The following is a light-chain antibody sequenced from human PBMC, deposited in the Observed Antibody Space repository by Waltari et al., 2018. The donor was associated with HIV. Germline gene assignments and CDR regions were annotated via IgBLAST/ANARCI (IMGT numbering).Light chain of an antibody. CDR3: QQTNNTPHA. CDR1: QSISRS. Sequence: SQMTQSPSSLSASVGARVTITCRASQSISRSLNWYQQKPGQAPKPLLYAASSLHGGVPARFTASGSWTDFTFIISTLQPEDSATYCCQQTNNTPHAVGQGTKLEIK. J-gene: IGKJ2*01. CDR2: AAS. V-gene: IGKV1-39*01.